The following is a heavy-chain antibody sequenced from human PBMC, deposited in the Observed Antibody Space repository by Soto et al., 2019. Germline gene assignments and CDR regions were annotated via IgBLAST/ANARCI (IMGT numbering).Heavy chain of an antibody. CDR2: IWYDGRNK. CDR1: GFPFSSYG. J-gene: IGHJ4*02. CDR3: ASSIN. V-gene: IGHV3-33*01. Sequence: QVQLVESGGGVVQPGRSLRLSCAASGFPFSSYGMHWVRQAPGKGLDWVAVIWYDGRNKDYADSVKGRFTISRDNSKNTLYIQMNSLRADDTAVYYCASSINWGQGTLVTVSS.